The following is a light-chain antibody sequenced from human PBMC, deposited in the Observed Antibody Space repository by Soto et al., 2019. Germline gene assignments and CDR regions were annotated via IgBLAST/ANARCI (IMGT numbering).Light chain of an antibody. J-gene: IGKJ2*01. CDR1: QSISSC. Sequence: DIQMTQSPSTLSVSAGERATLSCRASQSISSCFAWYQQKPGKAPTLLIYEASSRASGVPSRFSGSGSGTEFTLTISSLEPDDFATYYCQQYNSYPYTFGQGTKVEIK. V-gene: IGKV1-5*03. CDR3: QQYNSYPYT. CDR2: EAS.